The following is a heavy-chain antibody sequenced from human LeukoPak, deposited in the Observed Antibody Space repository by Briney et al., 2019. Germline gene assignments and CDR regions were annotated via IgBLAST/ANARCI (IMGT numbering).Heavy chain of an antibody. Sequence: ASETLSLTCTVSGGSIVSGDYYWSWIRQQPGKGLEWIGYIDYRGNTDNNPSLNSRVSISVDTSKNQFSLRLNSVTAADTAVYYCVRGVLLWGQGTLVTVSS. CDR3: VRGVLL. V-gene: IGHV4-31*03. J-gene: IGHJ4*02. CDR1: GGSIVSGDYY. CDR2: IDYRGNT. D-gene: IGHD4/OR15-4a*01.